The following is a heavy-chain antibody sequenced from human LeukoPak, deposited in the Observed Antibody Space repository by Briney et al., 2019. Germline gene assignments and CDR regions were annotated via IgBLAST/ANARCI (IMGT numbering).Heavy chain of an antibody. CDR2: TYYRGST. CDR3: AKTVWSRLAAGLDS. D-gene: IGHD2-21*02. Sequence: SETLSLTCAVYGGSFSGYYWGWIRQPPGKGLEWIGNTYYRGSTYYNPSLKSRVIMSIDTSKNQFSLKVNSVTATDTAVYYCAKTVWSRLAAGLDSWGQGTLVTVSS. CDR1: GGSFSGYY. V-gene: IGHV4-59*04. J-gene: IGHJ4*02.